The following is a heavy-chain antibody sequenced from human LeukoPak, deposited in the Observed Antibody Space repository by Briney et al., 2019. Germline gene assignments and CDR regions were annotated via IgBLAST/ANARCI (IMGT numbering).Heavy chain of an antibody. D-gene: IGHD3-3*01. CDR3: ARVISYDFWSGYYFDY. Sequence: PSETLSLTCAVYGGSFSGYYWSWIRQPPGKELEWIGEINHSGSTSYNPSLKSRVTISVDTSKNQFSLKLSSVTAADTAVYYCARVISYDFWSGYYFDYWGQGTLVTVSS. CDR2: INHSGST. V-gene: IGHV4-34*01. CDR1: GGSFSGYY. J-gene: IGHJ4*02.